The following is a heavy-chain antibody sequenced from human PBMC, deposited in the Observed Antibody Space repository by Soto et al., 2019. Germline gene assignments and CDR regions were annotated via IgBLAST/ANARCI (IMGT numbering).Heavy chain of an antibody. D-gene: IGHD3-10*01. V-gene: IGHV1-69*06. Sequence: QVQLEQSGAEVKKPGSSVKVSCKSSGGTLSDHGVAWLRQAPGQGLDWMGVTIPVFNTAKYAQKFQGRVTVTADKVTNKAYMELISRRSEDTAFYFCARAVYCSGKEYTGPSALDIWCQGTMVIGSS. CDR2: TIPVFNTA. J-gene: IGHJ3*02. CDR3: ARAVYCSGKEYTGPSALDI. CDR1: GGTLSDHG.